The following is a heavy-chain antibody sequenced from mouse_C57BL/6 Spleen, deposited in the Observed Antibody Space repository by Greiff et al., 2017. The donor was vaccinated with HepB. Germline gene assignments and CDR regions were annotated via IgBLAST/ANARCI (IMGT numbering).Heavy chain of an antibody. CDR3: TTRLRYAMDY. V-gene: IGHV14-4*01. D-gene: IGHD1-1*01. J-gene: IGHJ4*01. CDR2: IDPENGDT. CDR1: GFNIKDDY. Sequence: VHVKQSGAELVRPGASVKLSCTASGFNIKDDYMHWVKQRPEQGLEWIGWIDPENGDTEYASKFQGKATITADTSSNTAYLQLSSLTSEDTAVYYCTTRLRYAMDYWGQGTSVTVSS.